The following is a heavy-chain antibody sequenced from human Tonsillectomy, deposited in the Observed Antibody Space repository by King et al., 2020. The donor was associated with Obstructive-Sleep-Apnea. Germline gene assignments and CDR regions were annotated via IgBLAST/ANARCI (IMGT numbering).Heavy chain of an antibody. CDR2: ISSSGNYI. V-gene: IGHV3-21*01. CDR3: ARATATETGFDY. D-gene: IGHD2-21*02. CDR1: VFTFSTYS. J-gene: IGHJ4*02. Sequence: VQLVESGGGLVKPGGSLRLSCAASVFTFSTYSINWVRQAPGKGLEWVSSISSSGNYIYYADSVKGRFTVSRDNAKNSLYLQMNSLRAEDTAVYYCARATATETGFDYWGQGTLVTVSS.